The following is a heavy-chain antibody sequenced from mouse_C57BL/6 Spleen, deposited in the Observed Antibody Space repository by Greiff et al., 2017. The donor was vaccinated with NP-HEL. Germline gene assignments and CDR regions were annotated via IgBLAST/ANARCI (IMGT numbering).Heavy chain of an antibody. J-gene: IGHJ4*01. Sequence: QVQLQQSGAELVRPGASVTLSCKASGYTFTDYEMHWVKQTPVHGLEWIGAIDPETGGTAYNQKFKGKAILTADKSSSTAYMELRSLTSEDSAVYYCTRSTMVTTATRYYAMDYWGQGTSVTVSS. D-gene: IGHD2-2*01. CDR3: TRSTMVTTATRYYAMDY. CDR2: IDPETGGT. V-gene: IGHV1-15*01. CDR1: GYTFTDYE.